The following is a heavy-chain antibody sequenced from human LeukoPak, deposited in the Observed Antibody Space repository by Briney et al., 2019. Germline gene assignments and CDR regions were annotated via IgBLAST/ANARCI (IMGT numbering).Heavy chain of an antibody. J-gene: IGHJ6*03. CDR3: ARDTPTPYYYYYMDV. Sequence: GGSLRLSCAASGFTFSSYSMNWVRQAPGKGLEWVSAIRCSSSYMYYADSVKGRFTISRDNPKNPLYLQMNSLRAEDTAVYYCARDTPTPYYYYYMDVWGKGTTVTVSS. D-gene: IGHD2-15*01. CDR2: IRCSSSYM. V-gene: IGHV3-21*01. CDR1: GFTFSSYS.